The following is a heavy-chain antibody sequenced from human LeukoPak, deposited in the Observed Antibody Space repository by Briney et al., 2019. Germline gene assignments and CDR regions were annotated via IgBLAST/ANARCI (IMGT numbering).Heavy chain of an antibody. Sequence: GGSLRLSCAAPGFTLRSYSMNWVRQAPGKGLEWISYINSDRYRNTIYYADTVKGRFTISRDNAKSSLYLQLNSLRDEDTAIYYCARDRDYAFDYWGQGTLVTVSS. J-gene: IGHJ4*02. CDR1: GFTLRSYS. D-gene: IGHD4-17*01. CDR3: ARDRDYAFDY. V-gene: IGHV3-48*02. CDR2: INSDRYRNTI.